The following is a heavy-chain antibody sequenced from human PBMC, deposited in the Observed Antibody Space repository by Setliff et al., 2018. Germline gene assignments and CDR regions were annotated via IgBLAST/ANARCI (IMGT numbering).Heavy chain of an antibody. Sequence: PSETLSLTFAVYGGSFSGYYWSWIRQPPGKRLEWIGEIIHSGSTNYNPSLKSRVTISMDTSKNQFSLKVSSVTAADTAVYYCARSFSRSEKFLLDYWGQGALVTVSS. CDR1: GGSFSGYY. CDR3: ARSFSRSEKFLLDY. V-gene: IGHV4-34*12. CDR2: IIHSGST. J-gene: IGHJ4*02. D-gene: IGHD2-15*01.